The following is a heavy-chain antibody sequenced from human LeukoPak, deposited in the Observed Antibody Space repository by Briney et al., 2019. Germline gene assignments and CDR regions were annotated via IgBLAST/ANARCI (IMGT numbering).Heavy chain of an antibody. Sequence: PSETLSLTCTVSGGSISSSNFYWGWIRQPPGKGLEWIGSIYYSGSTYYNPSLKSRVTISVDTSKNQFSLKLSPVTAADTAVYYCARDVGAVAVTGGIQLWLPYYYYYYMDVWGKGTTVTVSS. CDR1: GGSISSSNFY. CDR3: ARDVGAVAVTGGIQLWLPYYYYYYMDV. J-gene: IGHJ6*03. D-gene: IGHD5-18*01. V-gene: IGHV4-39*07. CDR2: IYYSGST.